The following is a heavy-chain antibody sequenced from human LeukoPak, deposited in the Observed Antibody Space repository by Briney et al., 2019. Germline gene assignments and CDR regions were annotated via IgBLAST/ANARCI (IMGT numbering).Heavy chain of an antibody. D-gene: IGHD4-11*01. J-gene: IGHJ4*02. CDR3: AEESFGYSNYGGYFDY. CDR1: GFTFSSFG. V-gene: IGHV3-30*18. CDR2: ISFDGANK. Sequence: SGRSLTLSCEASGFTFSSFGMHWVRQAPGKGLDWVAVISFDGANKFYTDSVKGRFTISRDNSKNTLYLQMNSLRAEDTAVYYCAEESFGYSNYGGYFDYWGQGTLVTVSS.